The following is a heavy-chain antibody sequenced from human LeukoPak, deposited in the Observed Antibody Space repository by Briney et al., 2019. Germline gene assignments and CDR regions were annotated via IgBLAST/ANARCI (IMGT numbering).Heavy chain of an antibody. D-gene: IGHD3-10*01. CDR2: ISAYNGNT. J-gene: IGHJ4*02. Sequence: GASVKVSCKASGYTFTSYGIGWVRQAPGQGLEWMGWISAYNGNTNYAQKLQGRVTMTTDTSTSTAYMELRSLRSDDTAVYYCARDSWPHYYGSGSYSDYWGQGTLVTVSS. CDR1: GYTFTSYG. V-gene: IGHV1-18*01. CDR3: ARDSWPHYYGSGSYSDY.